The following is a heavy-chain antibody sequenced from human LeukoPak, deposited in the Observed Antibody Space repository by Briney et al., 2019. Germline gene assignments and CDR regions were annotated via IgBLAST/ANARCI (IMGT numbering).Heavy chain of an antibody. CDR3: ATVVMRYFDWLDAFDI. CDR1: GYTLTELS. CDR2: FDPEDGET. J-gene: IGHJ3*02. D-gene: IGHD3-9*01. V-gene: IGHV1-24*01. Sequence: GASVKVSCKVSGYTLTELSMHRVRQAPGKGLEWMGGFDPEDGETIYAQKFQGRVTMTEDTSTDTAYMELSSLRSEDTAVYYCATVVMRYFDWLDAFDIWGQGTMVTVSS.